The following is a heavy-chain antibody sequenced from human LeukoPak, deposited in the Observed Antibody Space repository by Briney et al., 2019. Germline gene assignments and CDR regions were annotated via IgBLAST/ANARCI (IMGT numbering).Heavy chain of an antibody. CDR3: ARDLIAAAGTYNWFDP. D-gene: IGHD6-13*01. Sequence: PSGTLSLTCTVSGGSISSYYWSWIRQPAGKGLEWIGRIYTSGSTNYNPSLKSRVTMSVDTSKNQFSLKLSSVTAADTAVYYCARDLIAAAGTYNWFDPWGQGTLVTVSS. V-gene: IGHV4-4*07. CDR1: GGSISSYY. J-gene: IGHJ5*02. CDR2: IYTSGST.